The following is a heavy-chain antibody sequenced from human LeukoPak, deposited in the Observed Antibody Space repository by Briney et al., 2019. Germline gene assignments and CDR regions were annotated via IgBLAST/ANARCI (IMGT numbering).Heavy chain of an antibody. J-gene: IGHJ4*02. D-gene: IGHD1-26*01. CDR1: AYSFTTYG. CDR2: INTNTGNP. V-gene: IGHV7-4-1*01. CDR3: AREGGPFPLDY. Sequence: ASVKVSCKASAYSFTTYGMNWVRQAPGQGLEWMGWINTNTGNPTYAQGFTGRFVFSLDTSVSTAYLQIRSLKAEDTALYYCAREGGPFPLDYWGQGTLVTVSS.